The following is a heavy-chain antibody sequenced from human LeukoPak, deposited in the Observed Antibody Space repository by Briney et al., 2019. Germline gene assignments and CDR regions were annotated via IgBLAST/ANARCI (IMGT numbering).Heavy chain of an antibody. D-gene: IGHD2/OR15-2a*01. CDR2: INHSGST. Sequence: PSETLSLTCAVYGGSFRNYYWTWIRQPPGKGLEWIAEINHSGSTNYNPSLKSRVTISVDTSKNQFSLKLSSVTAADTAVYYCARGRTSLSHERIYYFDYWGQGTLVTVSS. CDR3: ARGRTSLSHERIYYFDY. CDR1: GGSFRNYY. J-gene: IGHJ4*02. V-gene: IGHV4-34*01.